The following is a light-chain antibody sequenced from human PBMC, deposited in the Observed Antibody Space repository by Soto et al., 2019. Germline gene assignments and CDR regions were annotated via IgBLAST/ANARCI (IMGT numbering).Light chain of an antibody. Sequence: DVQMTQSPSAMSASVGDRVTITCRASQDIRRFVAWFQQKPGKAPERLIYDTSSLQPGVPSRFSGSGSGTEFTLAISGLQPEDFATYYCLQHNSYPYTSGQGTKLEIK. CDR3: LQHNSYPYT. J-gene: IGKJ2*01. CDR2: DTS. CDR1: QDIRRF. V-gene: IGKV1-17*03.